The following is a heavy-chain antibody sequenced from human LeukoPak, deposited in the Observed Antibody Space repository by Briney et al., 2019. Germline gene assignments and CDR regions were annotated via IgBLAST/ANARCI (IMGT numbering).Heavy chain of an antibody. CDR2: IAYDGSNK. D-gene: IGHD1-1*01. CDR3: AKEKAIATINYGLDV. V-gene: IGHV3-30*18. J-gene: IGHJ6*01. Sequence: GGSLTLSCAASRFIFDTYGMLWVRQAPGKGLEWVAVIAYDGSNKVYADSVKGRFTISRDNSKNTLYLQMNSLRGEDTTVYYCAKEKAIATINYGLDVCRQGTTATVSS. CDR1: RFIFDTYG.